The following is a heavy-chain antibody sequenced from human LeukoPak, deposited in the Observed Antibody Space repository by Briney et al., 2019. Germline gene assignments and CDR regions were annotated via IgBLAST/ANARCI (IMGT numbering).Heavy chain of an antibody. CDR2: IYTSGST. CDR3: ARQRGDYYDSSGYYPLKWFAP. CDR1: GGSISSGSYY. V-gene: IGHV4-61*02. D-gene: IGHD3-22*01. J-gene: IGHJ5*02. Sequence: SETLSLTCTVSGGSISSGSYYWSWIRQPAGKGLEWIGRIYTSGSTNYNPSLKSRVTMSVDTSKKQFSLKLSSVTAADTAVYYCARQRGDYYDSSGYYPLKWFAPWGQGTLVTVSS.